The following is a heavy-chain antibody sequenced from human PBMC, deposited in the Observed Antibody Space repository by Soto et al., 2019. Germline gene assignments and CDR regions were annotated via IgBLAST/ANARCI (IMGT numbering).Heavy chain of an antibody. Sequence: LXLSCASSGFTFSAYEMHWFRQAPGQGLEWVSYISKSGGTTYYADSVKGRFTISRDDAKNSVYLQMSSLRPEDMAVYKCVREGHYYFDYWGQGALVTVSS. V-gene: IGHV3-48*03. J-gene: IGHJ4*02. CDR1: GFTFSAYE. CDR2: ISKSGGTT. CDR3: VREGHYYFDY.